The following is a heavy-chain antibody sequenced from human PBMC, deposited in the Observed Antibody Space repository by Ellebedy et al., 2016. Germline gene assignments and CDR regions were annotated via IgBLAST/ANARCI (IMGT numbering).Heavy chain of an antibody. D-gene: IGHD3-22*01. CDR2: ISSSSSAI. J-gene: IGHJ1*01. CDR1: GFTFSDSY. Sequence: GESLKISCAASGFTFSDSYMSWIRQAPGKGLEWVSYISSSSSAIYYADSVKGRFTISRDNTKTLLYLHMNSLRAEDTAVYYCARLVYFESSGYPWPYFHHWGQGTLVTVSS. CDR3: ARLVYFESSGYPWPYFHH. V-gene: IGHV3-11*01.